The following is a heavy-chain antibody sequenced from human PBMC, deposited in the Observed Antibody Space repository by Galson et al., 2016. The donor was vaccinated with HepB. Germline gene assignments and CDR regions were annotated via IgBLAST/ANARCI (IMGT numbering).Heavy chain of an antibody. V-gene: IGHV4-39*01. CDR2: IYYSGST. CDR1: GGSISSSSSYY. J-gene: IGHJ4*02. D-gene: IGHD1-14*01. CDR3: AASPPEYPPFEIDY. Sequence: SETLSLTCTVSGGSISSSSSYYWGWIRQPPGKGLKWIGSIYYSGSTYYNPSLKSRVTIFVDTSKNQFSLKLSSVTAADTAVYYCAASPPEYPPFEIDYWGQGTLATVSS.